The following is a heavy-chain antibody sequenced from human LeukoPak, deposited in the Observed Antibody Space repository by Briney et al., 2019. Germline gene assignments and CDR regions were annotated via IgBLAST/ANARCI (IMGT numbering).Heavy chain of an antibody. V-gene: IGHV3-23*01. Sequence: GGSLRLSCAAPGFTFSSYAMNWVRQAPGKGLEWVSAIGGSGGSTYYADSVKGRFTISRNNSKNTLYLQMNSLRAEDTALYYCAKSDDSSGYYYGFVYWGQGTLVTVSS. CDR2: IGGSGGST. J-gene: IGHJ4*02. D-gene: IGHD3-22*01. CDR1: GFTFSSYA. CDR3: AKSDDSSGYYYGFVY.